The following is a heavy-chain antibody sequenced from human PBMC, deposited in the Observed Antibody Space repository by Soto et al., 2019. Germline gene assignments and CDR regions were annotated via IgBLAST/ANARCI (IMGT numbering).Heavy chain of an antibody. V-gene: IGHV4-61*01. J-gene: IGHJ6*02. CDR1: GGSVSSGSYY. Sequence: SETLSLTCTVSGGSVSSGSYYWSWIRQPPGKGLEWIGYIYYSGSTNYNPSLKSRVTISVDTSKNQFSLKLSSVTAADTAVYYCARRARQYYYYGMDVWGQGTTVTVSS. CDR2: IYYSGST. CDR3: ARRARQYYYYGMDV. D-gene: IGHD6-6*01.